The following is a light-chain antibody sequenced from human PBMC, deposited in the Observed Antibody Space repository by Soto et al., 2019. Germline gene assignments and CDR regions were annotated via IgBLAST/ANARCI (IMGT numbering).Light chain of an antibody. CDR2: EVS. J-gene: IGLJ1*01. Sequence: QSALTQPASVSGSPGQSITISCTGTSSDVGGYNYVSWYQQHPGKAPKLMIYEVSNRPSGVSNRFSGSKSGNTASLTISGLQAEDESDYYCSPYTSSSSDYVFGTGTKLTVL. CDR1: SSDVGGYNY. V-gene: IGLV2-14*01. CDR3: SPYTSSSSDYV.